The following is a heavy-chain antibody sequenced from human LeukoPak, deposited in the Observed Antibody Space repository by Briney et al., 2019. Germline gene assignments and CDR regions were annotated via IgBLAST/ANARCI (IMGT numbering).Heavy chain of an antibody. J-gene: IGHJ4*02. Sequence: GGSLRLSCAASGFTFSSYSMNWVRQAPGKGLEWVSYISSSSSTIYYADSVKGRFTISRDNAKNSLYLQMNSLRAEDTAVYYCARDVAARPDTYYFDYWGQGTLVTVSS. CDR2: ISSSSSTI. D-gene: IGHD6-6*01. CDR1: GFTFSSYS. CDR3: ARDVAARPDTYYFDY. V-gene: IGHV3-48*01.